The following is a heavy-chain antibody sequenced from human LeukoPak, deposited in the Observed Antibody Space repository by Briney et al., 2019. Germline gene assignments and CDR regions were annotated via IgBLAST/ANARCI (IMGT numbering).Heavy chain of an antibody. CDR2: INHSGST. CDR1: GGSFSGYY. Sequence: SETLSLTCAVYGGSFSGYYWSWIRQPPGKGLEWIGEINHSGSTNYNPSLKSRVTISVDTSKNQFSLKLSSVTAADTAVYYCARGRANWFDPWGQGTLVTVPS. CDR3: ARGRANWFDP. V-gene: IGHV4-34*01. J-gene: IGHJ5*02.